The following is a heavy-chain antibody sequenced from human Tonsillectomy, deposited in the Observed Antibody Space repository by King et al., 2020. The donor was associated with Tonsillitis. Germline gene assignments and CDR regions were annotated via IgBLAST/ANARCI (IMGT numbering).Heavy chain of an antibody. CDR2: IAYDGSNK. D-gene: IGHD5-18*01. CDR1: GFTFSSFA. CDR3: AREGYSSNYYSYGMDV. V-gene: IGHV3-30-3*01. Sequence: VQLVESGGGVVQPGRSLRLSCAASGFTFSSFAMPWVRQAPGKGLGWVAVIAYDGSNKYYANSVKGLLPISRDNSKNTLYLQMNSLRAEDTAVYYCAREGYSSNYYSYGMDVWGQGTTVTVSS. J-gene: IGHJ6*02.